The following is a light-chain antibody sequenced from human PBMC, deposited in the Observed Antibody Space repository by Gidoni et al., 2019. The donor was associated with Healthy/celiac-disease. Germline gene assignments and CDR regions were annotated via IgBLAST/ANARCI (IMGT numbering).Light chain of an antibody. V-gene: IGLV1-40*01. CDR3: QSYDSSLSGWGV. Sequence: QSVLTQPPSVSGAPGPRVTIPCTGSSSNIGAGYDVHWYQQLPGTASTLIILGNSNRPSGVPDRFSGSKSGTSASLAITGLQAEDEADYYCQSYDSSLSGWGVFGGGTKLTVL. CDR2: GNS. CDR1: SSNIGAGYD. J-gene: IGLJ2*01.